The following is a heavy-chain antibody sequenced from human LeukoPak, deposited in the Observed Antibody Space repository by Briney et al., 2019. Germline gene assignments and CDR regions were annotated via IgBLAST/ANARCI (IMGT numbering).Heavy chain of an antibody. D-gene: IGHD1-1*01. CDR3: ARRRTGTTHNWFDP. J-gene: IGHJ5*02. CDR2: FYTSANT. CDR1: GGSIRSYF. V-gene: IGHV4-4*09. Sequence: SETLSLTCSVSGGSIRSYFWSWIRQSPGKGLEWIGNFYTSANTNYNPSLKNRVTISVDTSKNQFSLRLTSVTAADTAVYFCARRRTGTTHNWFDPWGQGILVTVSS.